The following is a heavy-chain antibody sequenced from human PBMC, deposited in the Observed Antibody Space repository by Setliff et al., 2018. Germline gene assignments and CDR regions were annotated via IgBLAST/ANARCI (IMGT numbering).Heavy chain of an antibody. CDR1: GYVFSAYY. J-gene: IGHJ4*02. D-gene: IGHD2-2*02. CDR2: INPNNGGT. CDR3: ARAYTNMVNYFNY. Sequence: GASVKVSCKASGYVFSAYYIYWVRQAPGQGLEWMGWINPNNGGTNYAPKFQGSVTMTRDTSISAVYMELHSVTSDDAAIYYCARAYTNMVNYFNYWGQGTLVTVSS. V-gene: IGHV1-2*02.